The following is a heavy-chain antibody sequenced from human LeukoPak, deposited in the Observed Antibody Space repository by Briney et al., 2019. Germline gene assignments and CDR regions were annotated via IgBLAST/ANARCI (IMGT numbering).Heavy chain of an antibody. V-gene: IGHV4-39*07. CDR3: ARGGQWLVLARAFDY. CDR1: GGSISSSDYY. Sequence: SETLSLTCTVSGGSISSSDYYWGWIRQPPGKGLEWIGEINHSGSTNYNPSLKSRVTISVDTSKNQFSLKLSSVTAADTAVYYCARGGQWLVLARAFDYWGQGTLVTVSS. D-gene: IGHD6-19*01. CDR2: INHSGST. J-gene: IGHJ4*02.